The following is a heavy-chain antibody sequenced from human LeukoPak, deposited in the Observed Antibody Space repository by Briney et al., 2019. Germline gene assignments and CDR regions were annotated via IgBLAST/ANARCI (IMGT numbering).Heavy chain of an antibody. CDR2: IYTSGST. D-gene: IGHD7-27*01. CDR1: GGSISSGSYY. V-gene: IGHV4-61*02. Sequence: SQTLSLTCTVSGGSISSGSYYWSWIRQPAGKGLEWIGCIYTSGSTNYNPSLKSRVTISVDTSKNQFSLKLSSVTAADTAVYYCARGLGRNWFDPWGQGTLVTVSS. CDR3: ARGLGRNWFDP. J-gene: IGHJ5*02.